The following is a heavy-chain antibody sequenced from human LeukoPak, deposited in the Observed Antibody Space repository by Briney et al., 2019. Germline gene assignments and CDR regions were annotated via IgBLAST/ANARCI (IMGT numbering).Heavy chain of an antibody. J-gene: IGHJ4*02. CDR3: ARTYSSGWFPYYFDY. V-gene: IGHV4-39*01. CDR1: GGSFSGYY. CDR2: MYYSGST. D-gene: IGHD6-19*01. Sequence: NSSETLSLTCAVSGGSFSGYYWGWIRQPPGKGLEWIGSMYYSGSTYYNPSLKSRVTISVDTSKNQFSLKLSSATAADTAVYYCARTYSSGWFPYYFDYWGQGTLVTVSS.